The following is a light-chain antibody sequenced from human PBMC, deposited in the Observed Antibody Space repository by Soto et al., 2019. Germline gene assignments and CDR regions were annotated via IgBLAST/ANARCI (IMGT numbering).Light chain of an antibody. CDR2: EVS. CDR3: SSYTSGRDVYV. Sequence: QSALTQPASVSGSPGQSITISCTGTSSDVGSYHYVSWFQQHPGKAPKLIIFEVSDRPSGVSTRFSGSKSGDTASLTISGLQADDEADYYCSSYTSGRDVYVFGGGTKLTVL. V-gene: IGLV2-14*01. J-gene: IGLJ1*01. CDR1: SSDVGSYHY.